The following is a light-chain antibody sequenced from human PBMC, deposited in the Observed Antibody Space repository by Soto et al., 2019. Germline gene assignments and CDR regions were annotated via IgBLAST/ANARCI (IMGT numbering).Light chain of an antibody. V-gene: IGKV3-20*01. CDR1: QSINSNY. CDR3: QQYGSSPWT. J-gene: IGKJ1*01. Sequence: EIVLTQSPDTLSLSPGERVTLSCRASQSINSNYLAWYQQKPGQAPRLLIYGASSRATGLPDRFSGSGSGTDFTLTISRLEPEDFAVYYCQQYGSSPWTFGQGTKVEIK. CDR2: GAS.